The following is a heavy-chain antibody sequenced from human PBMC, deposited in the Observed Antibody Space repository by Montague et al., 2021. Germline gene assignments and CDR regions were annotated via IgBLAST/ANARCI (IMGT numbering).Heavy chain of an antibody. CDR1: GGSISSYY. Sequence: SDSLSLTRNVSGGSISSYYWGWIRQHPGKGLEWIGYIYYSGSTKYKPSLKSRVTISEDTSKNQFSLKLSSVTAADTAVYYCARGYSSSWYNWGQGTLVSVSS. J-gene: IGHJ4*02. D-gene: IGHD6-13*01. CDR2: IYYSGST. CDR3: ARGYSSSWYN. V-gene: IGHV4-59*07.